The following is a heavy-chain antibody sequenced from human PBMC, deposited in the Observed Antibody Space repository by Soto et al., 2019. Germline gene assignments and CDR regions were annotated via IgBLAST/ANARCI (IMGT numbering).Heavy chain of an antibody. D-gene: IGHD5-18*01. V-gene: IGHV1-18*01. CDR3: ARDAGQLWYTGPIVLAQSVIDY. CDR2: ISAYNGNT. Sequence: ASVKVSCKASGYTFTSYGISWVRQAPGQGLEWMGWISAYNGNTNYAQKLQGRVTMTTDTSTSTAYMELRSLRSDDTAVYYCARDAGQLWYTGPIVLAQSVIDYWGQGTLVTVSS. CDR1: GYTFTSYG. J-gene: IGHJ4*02.